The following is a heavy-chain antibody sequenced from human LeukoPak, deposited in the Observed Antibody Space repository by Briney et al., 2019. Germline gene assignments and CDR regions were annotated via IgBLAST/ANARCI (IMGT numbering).Heavy chain of an antibody. CDR1: GFTFSSYS. D-gene: IGHD5-12*01. V-gene: IGHV3-48*04. CDR2: ISSSRSTI. J-gene: IGHJ4*02. CDR3: ATGYSGYGYYFDY. Sequence: GGSLRLSCAASGFTFSSYSMNWVRQAPGKGLEWISYISSSRSTIYYADSVKGRFTISRDNAKNSLYLQMNSLRAEDTAVYYCATGYSGYGYYFDYWGQGTLVTVSS.